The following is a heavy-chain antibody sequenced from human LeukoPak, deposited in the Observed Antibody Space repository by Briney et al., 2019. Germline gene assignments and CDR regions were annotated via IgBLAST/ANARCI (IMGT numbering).Heavy chain of an antibody. Sequence: PSETLSLTCAVYGGSFSGYYWSWIRQPPGKGLEWIGEINHSGSTNYNPSLKSRVTISVDTSKNQFSLKLSPVTAADTAVYYCARGPYSGSRPLDYWGQGTLVTVSS. J-gene: IGHJ4*02. CDR1: GGSFSGYY. D-gene: IGHD1-26*01. CDR3: ARGPYSGSRPLDY. CDR2: INHSGST. V-gene: IGHV4-34*01.